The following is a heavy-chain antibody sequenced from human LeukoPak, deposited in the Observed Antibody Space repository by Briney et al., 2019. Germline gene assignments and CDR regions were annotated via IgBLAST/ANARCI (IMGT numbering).Heavy chain of an antibody. CDR2: INPNSGGT. CDR1: GYTFTGYY. CDR3: ARQPVDIVIQGRFDP. J-gene: IGHJ5*02. V-gene: IGHV1-2*02. D-gene: IGHD5-12*01. Sequence: ASVKVSCKASGYTFTGYYMHWVRQAPGQGLEWMGWINPNSGGTNYAQKFQGRVTMTRDTSISTAYMELSRLRSDDTAVYYCARQPVDIVIQGRFDPWGQGTLVTVSS.